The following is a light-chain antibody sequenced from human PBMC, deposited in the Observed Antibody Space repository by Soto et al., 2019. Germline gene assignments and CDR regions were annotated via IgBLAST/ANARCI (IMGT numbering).Light chain of an antibody. CDR3: QQYNDWPRT. CDR1: QSVSSSY. V-gene: IGKV3-15*01. J-gene: IGKJ1*01. Sequence: IVMTQSPATLSVSPGERATLSCRASQSVSSSYLAWYQQKHGQAPRLLIYGASTRATGSPDRFSASGSATELTITISSLKSEDFEVDECQQYNDWPRTFGQGTKVDNK. CDR2: GAS.